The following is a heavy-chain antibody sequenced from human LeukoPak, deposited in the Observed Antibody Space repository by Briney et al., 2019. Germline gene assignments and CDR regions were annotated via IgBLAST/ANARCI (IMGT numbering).Heavy chain of an antibody. V-gene: IGHV1-69-2*01. J-gene: IGHJ4*02. D-gene: IGHD3-10*01. CDR1: GGTFSSYT. CDR2: VDPEGGET. CDR3: ATEYGSGSYFDY. Sequence: ASVKVSCKASGGTFSSYTISWVQQAPGKGLEWMGLVDPEGGETIYAEKFQGRVTITADTSTDTAYMELSSLRSENTAVYYCATEYGSGSYFDYWGQGTLVTVSS.